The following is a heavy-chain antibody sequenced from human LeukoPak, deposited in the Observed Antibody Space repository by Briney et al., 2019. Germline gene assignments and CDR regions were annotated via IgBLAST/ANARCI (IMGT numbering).Heavy chain of an antibody. CDR2: IIPILGIA. J-gene: IGHJ1*01. Sequence: SVKVSCKTSGYTFTSYDINWVRQAAGQGLEWMGRIIPILGIANYAQKFQGRVTITADKSTSTAYMELSSLRSEDTAVYYCARSTRSHYYDSSGYYLWYFQHWGQGTLVTVSS. CDR1: GYTFTSYD. CDR3: ARSTRSHYYDSSGYYLWYFQH. V-gene: IGHV1-69*04. D-gene: IGHD3-22*01.